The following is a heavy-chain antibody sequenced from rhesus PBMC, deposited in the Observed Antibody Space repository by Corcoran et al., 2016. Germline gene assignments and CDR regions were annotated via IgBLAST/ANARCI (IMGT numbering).Heavy chain of an antibody. V-gene: IGHV4-147*01. CDR1: GYSIISNY. D-gene: IGHD1-26*01. CDR3: AATYNWNYYDGLDS. CDR2: VYVSSGST. Sequence: VQLQESGPGLVRPSETLSLTCAVSGYSIISNYWTWIRHPPGKGLEWIGNVYVSSGSTYYNPYLKSRVTISRDPSQNQFSLKLSSVTAADTAIYYCAATYNWNYYDGLDSWGQGVVVTVSS. J-gene: IGHJ6*01.